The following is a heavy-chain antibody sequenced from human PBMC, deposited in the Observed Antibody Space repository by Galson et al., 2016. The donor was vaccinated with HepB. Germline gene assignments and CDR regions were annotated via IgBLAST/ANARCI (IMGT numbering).Heavy chain of an antibody. Sequence: SLRLSCAASGFSFSSYPMSWVRQAPGKGLEWVAKIRQDGSVTSYVESAKGRFAISRENSKNSLYLQMNNLRAEDTAFYYCARGDSVAAYLNYGMDVWGQGTTVTVSS. J-gene: IGHJ6*02. D-gene: IGHD6-19*01. V-gene: IGHV3-7*01. CDR1: GFSFSSYP. CDR2: IRQDGSVT. CDR3: ARGDSVAAYLNYGMDV.